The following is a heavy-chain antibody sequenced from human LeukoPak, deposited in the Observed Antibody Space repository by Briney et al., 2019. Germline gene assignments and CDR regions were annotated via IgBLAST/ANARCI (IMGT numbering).Heavy chain of an antibody. J-gene: IGHJ4*02. Sequence: SETLSLTCTVSGGSISSYYWSWIRQPAGKGLEWIGRIYTSGSTNYNPSLKSRVTMSVDTSKNQFSLKLSSVSAADTAVYYCARENFYYYDSSGYWYFDYWGQGTLVTVSS. V-gene: IGHV4-4*07. CDR2: IYTSGST. CDR3: ARENFYYYDSSGYWYFDY. CDR1: GGSISSYY. D-gene: IGHD3-22*01.